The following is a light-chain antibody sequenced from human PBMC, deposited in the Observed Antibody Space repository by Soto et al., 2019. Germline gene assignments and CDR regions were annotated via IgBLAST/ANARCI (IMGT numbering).Light chain of an antibody. CDR2: EVS. Sequence: QSVLTQPASVSGSRGQSITISCTGTSSDVGGYNYVSWYQQHPGKAPKLLIYEVSSRPSGASDRFSGSKSGHTASLTISWLQAEDEADYYCSSYTTSSTYVFGTGTKVTVL. CDR3: SSYTTSSTYV. J-gene: IGLJ1*01. V-gene: IGLV2-14*01. CDR1: SSDVGGYNY.